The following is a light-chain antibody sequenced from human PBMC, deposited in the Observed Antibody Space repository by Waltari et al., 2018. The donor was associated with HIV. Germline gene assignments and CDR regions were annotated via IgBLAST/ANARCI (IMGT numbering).Light chain of an antibody. Sequence: QSALTQPASVSGSPGPSITISCTGTSSDVGGYNYVSWYQQHPGKAPKFMIYEVSNRPSGVSKRFSGSKSGNTASLTISGLQAEDEADYYCSSYTSTSTGVFGTGTKVTVL. CDR2: EVS. CDR3: SSYTSTSTGV. J-gene: IGLJ1*01. V-gene: IGLV2-14*01. CDR1: SSDVGGYNY.